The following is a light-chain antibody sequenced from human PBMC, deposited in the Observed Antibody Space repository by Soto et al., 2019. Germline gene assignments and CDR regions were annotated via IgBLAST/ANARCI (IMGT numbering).Light chain of an antibody. V-gene: IGKV3-20*01. Sequence: EIVLTQSPGTLSLSPGERATLSCRASQSVSSRLLAWYQQKPGQSPRLLIYGASSRATGIPDRFIGSGSGTDFTLTISRLEPEDFAVYACQQYGRAPITFGQGTRMEIK. CDR2: GAS. CDR1: QSVSSRL. CDR3: QQYGRAPIT. J-gene: IGKJ5*01.